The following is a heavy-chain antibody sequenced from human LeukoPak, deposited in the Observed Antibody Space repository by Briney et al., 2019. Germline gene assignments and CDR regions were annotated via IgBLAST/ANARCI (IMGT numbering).Heavy chain of an antibody. CDR1: GFTFGSYT. Sequence: GGSLRLSCAASGFTFGSYTMNWVRQAPGKGPEWVSSLSSSSSYIYYADSVKGRFTISRDNAKNSLYLQMNSLRAEDTAVYYCAKDVIYYGLKAMAHEIDYWGQGTLVTVSS. V-gene: IGHV3-21*01. D-gene: IGHD5-18*01. J-gene: IGHJ4*02. CDR3: AKDVIYYGLKAMAHEIDY. CDR2: LSSSSSYI.